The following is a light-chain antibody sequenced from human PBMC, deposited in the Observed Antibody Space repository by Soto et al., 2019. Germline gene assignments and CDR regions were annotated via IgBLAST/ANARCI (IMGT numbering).Light chain of an antibody. V-gene: IGKV1-5*01. CDR3: QQYTNTNNPWM. CDR1: QTISTW. J-gene: IGKJ1*01. CDR2: DAS. Sequence: ASVGDRVTITFLASQTISTWMAWYQQKPGKAPKLLVYDASTLQSGVASRFSGSGSGTEFTLIISGLQPDDSATYYCQQYTNTNNPWMFGQGTKVDI.